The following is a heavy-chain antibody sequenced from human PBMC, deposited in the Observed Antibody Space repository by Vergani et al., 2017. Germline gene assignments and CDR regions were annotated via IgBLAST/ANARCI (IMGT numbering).Heavy chain of an antibody. D-gene: IGHD3-10*01. CDR3: AREWGFGEGDAFDI. CDR2: ISSSSSTI. CDR1: GFTFRSYN. V-gene: IGHV3-48*01. Sequence: EVQLVESGGGLVQPGGSLRLSCAASGFTFRSYNMNWVRQAPGKGLEWVSYISSSSSTIYYSDSVKGRFTISRDNAKNALYLQMNRLRAEDTAVYYCAREWGFGEGDAFDIWGQGTMVTVSS. J-gene: IGHJ3*02.